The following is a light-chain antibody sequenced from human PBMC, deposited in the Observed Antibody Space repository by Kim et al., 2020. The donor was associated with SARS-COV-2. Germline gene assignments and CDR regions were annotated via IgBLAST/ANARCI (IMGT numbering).Light chain of an antibody. CDR2: GKN. V-gene: IGLV3-19*01. Sequence: SELTQDPAVSVALGQTVRITCQGDSLRSYYATWYQQKPGQAPIVVIYGKNNRPSGIPDRFSGSSSGNTASLTITGTQAGDEADYYCNSRDSNDKVVFGGGTQLTVL. CDR3: NSRDSNDKVV. CDR1: SLRSYY. J-gene: IGLJ2*01.